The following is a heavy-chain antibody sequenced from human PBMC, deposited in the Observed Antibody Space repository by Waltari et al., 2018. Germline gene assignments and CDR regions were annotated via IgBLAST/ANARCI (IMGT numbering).Heavy chain of an antibody. J-gene: IGHJ4*02. CDR2: IYYSGST. Sequence: QLQLQESGPGLVKPSETLSLTCTVSGGSISSSSYYWGWIRQPPGKGLEWIGYIYYSGSTNYNPSLKSRVTISVDTSKNQFSLKLSSVTAADTAVYYCAMGTMVRGGGVFDYWGQGTLVTVSS. V-gene: IGHV4-61*05. D-gene: IGHD3-10*01. CDR3: AMGTMVRGGGVFDY. CDR1: GGSISSSSYY.